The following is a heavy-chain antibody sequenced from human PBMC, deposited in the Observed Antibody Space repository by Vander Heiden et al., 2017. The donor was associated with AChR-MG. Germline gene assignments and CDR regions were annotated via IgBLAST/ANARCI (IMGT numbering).Heavy chain of an antibody. CDR1: GFTFSSYA. CDR3: ARGGGSYYYGSSDAFDI. D-gene: IGHD1-26*01. J-gene: IGHJ3*02. CDR2: ISYDGSNK. Sequence: QVQLVASGGGVVQPGRSLRLSCAASGFTFSSYAMHWVRQAPGKGLEWVAVISYDGSNKYYADSVKGRFTISRDNSKNTLYLQMNSLRAEDTAVYYCARGGGSYYYGSSDAFDIWGQGTMVTVSS. V-gene: IGHV3-30-3*01.